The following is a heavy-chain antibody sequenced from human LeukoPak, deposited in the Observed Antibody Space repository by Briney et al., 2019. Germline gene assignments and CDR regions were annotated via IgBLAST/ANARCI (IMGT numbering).Heavy chain of an antibody. CDR1: GFTFSSYS. CDR2: ISSSSSTI. CDR3: ARYCSGGSCFYYYYYYGMDV. J-gene: IGHJ6*02. V-gene: IGHV3-48*04. Sequence: GGSLRLSCAASGFTFSSYSMNWVRQAPGKGLEWVSYISSSSSTIYYADSVKGRFTISRDNAKNSLYLQMNSLRAEDTAVYYCARYCSGGSCFYYYYYYGMDVWGQGTTVTVSS. D-gene: IGHD2-15*01.